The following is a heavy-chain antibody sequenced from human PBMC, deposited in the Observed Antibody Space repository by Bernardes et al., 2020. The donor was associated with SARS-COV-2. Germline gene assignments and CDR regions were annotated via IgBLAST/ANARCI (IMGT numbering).Heavy chain of an antibody. V-gene: IGHV3-74*03. Sequence: GGSLRLSCAASGFTFSSYWMHWVRQPPGKGLEWVSHIRTDGSDITYADSVKGRFTISRDNAKNTLYLQMNSLRAEDTAVYYCARDAHRSGPWGQGTLVTVSS. J-gene: IGHJ5*02. CDR1: GFTFSSYW. D-gene: IGHD3-10*01. CDR2: IRTDGSDI. CDR3: ARDAHRSGP.